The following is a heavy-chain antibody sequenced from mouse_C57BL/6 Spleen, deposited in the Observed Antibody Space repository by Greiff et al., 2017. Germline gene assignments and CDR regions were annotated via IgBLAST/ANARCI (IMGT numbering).Heavy chain of an antibody. CDR2: FYPGDGDT. J-gene: IGHJ4*01. CDR1: GYAFSSYW. Sequence: QVQLQQSGAELVKPGASVKISCKASGYAFSSYWMNWVKQRPGKGLEWIGQFYPGDGDTNYNGKFKGKAPLTADKSSSTAYMQLSSLTSEDSAVYFCASPGTWENAMDYWGQGTSVTVSS. V-gene: IGHV1-80*01. D-gene: IGHD4-1*01. CDR3: ASPGTWENAMDY.